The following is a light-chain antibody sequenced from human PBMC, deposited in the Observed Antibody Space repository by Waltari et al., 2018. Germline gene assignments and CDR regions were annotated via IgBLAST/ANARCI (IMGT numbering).Light chain of an antibody. Sequence: IQVTQSPSSLSASVGDRVTITCQANQDISNFLNWYQQKPGKAPKVLFYDASNFATGVPFRFSGDGSGTDFTFTISSLQPEDIATYYCQQYNNFPVTFGGGTKVEIK. J-gene: IGKJ4*01. CDR1: QDISNF. V-gene: IGKV1-33*01. CDR2: DAS. CDR3: QQYNNFPVT.